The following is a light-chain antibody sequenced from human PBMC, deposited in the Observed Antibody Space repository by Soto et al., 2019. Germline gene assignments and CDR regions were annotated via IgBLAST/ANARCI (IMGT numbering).Light chain of an antibody. CDR2: AAS. CDR1: QTISTY. V-gene: IGKV1-39*01. J-gene: IGKJ1*01. CDR3: QQSFGIPRT. Sequence: DIQMTQSPSSLSASVRDRVTITCLASQTISTYLNWYQQKPGKAPKLLISAASSLQSGVPSRFSGNGSGTDFTLTISSLQPEDFATYYCQQSFGIPRTFGQGTKVDIK.